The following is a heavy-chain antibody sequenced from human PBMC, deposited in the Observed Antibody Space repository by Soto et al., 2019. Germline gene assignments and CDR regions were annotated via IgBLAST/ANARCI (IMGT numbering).Heavy chain of an antibody. CDR3: ERGSESSYGYHYYGMDV. V-gene: IGHV3-74*01. CDR2: INSDGGTT. J-gene: IGHJ6*02. D-gene: IGHD5-18*01. Sequence: GGSLRLSCAASRFMFSSYWMHWVRQAPGKGLVWVSRINSDGGTTTYADSVKGRFTISRDNAKNTLYLQMNSMRAEDTAVCYCERGSESSYGYHYYGMDVWGQGTTVPVSS. CDR1: RFMFSSYW.